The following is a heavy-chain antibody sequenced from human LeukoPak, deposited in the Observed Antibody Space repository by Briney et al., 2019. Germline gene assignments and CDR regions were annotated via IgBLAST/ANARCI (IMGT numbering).Heavy chain of an antibody. J-gene: IGHJ4*02. V-gene: IGHV1-2*06. Sequence: ASVKVSCKASGYTFTGYNMHWVRQAPGQGLEWMGRINPNSGGTNYAQKFQGRVTMTRDTSISTAYMELSRLRSDDTAVYYCARLTTVTKFDYWGQGTLVTVSS. CDR1: GYTFTGYN. CDR2: INPNSGGT. CDR3: ARLTTVTKFDY. D-gene: IGHD4-11*01.